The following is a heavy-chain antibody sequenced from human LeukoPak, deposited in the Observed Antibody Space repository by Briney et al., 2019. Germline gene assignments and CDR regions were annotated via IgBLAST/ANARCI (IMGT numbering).Heavy chain of an antibody. D-gene: IGHD2-15*01. J-gene: IGHJ6*02. CDR1: GYTFTGYY. CDR3: ARGDCSGGSCRIADV. V-gene: IGHV1-2*06. CDR2: INPNSGGT. Sequence: ASVKVSCTASGYTFTGYYMHWVRQAPGQGLEWMGRINPNSGGTNYAQKFQGRVTMTRDTSISTAYMELSRLRSDDTAVYYCARGDCSGGSCRIADVWGQGTTVTVSS.